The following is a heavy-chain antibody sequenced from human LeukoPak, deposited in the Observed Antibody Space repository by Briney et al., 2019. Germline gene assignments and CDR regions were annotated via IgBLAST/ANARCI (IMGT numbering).Heavy chain of an antibody. CDR3: ARVGVSMSRSKGTNWFDP. CDR2: ISSSSTYI. J-gene: IGHJ5*02. D-gene: IGHD2/OR15-2a*01. V-gene: IGHV3-21*06. CDR1: GFTFSSYS. Sequence: KTGGSLRLSCAASGFTFSSYSMNWVRQAPGKGLEWVSFISSSSTYIYYADSLKGRFTISRDNAKNSLYLQMNSLRAEDTAVYYCARVGVSMSRSKGTNWFDPWGQGTLVTVSS.